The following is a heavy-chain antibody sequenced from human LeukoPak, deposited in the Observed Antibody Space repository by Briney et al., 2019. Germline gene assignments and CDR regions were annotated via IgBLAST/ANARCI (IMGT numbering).Heavy chain of an antibody. CDR3: AKAESGWYKFAS. CDR1: GFTSSSYA. V-gene: IGHV3-23*01. Sequence: GGSLRLSCAASGFTSSSYAMSWVRQAPGKGLEYISSISGSGGTTYYADSVKGRFTISRDNSKSSLYLQLNSLRADDSAIYYCAKAESGWYKFASWGQGTLVTVSS. D-gene: IGHD6-19*01. J-gene: IGHJ4*02. CDR2: ISGSGGTT.